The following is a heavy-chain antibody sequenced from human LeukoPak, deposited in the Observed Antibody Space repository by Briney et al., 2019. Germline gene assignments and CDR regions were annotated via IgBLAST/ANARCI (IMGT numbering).Heavy chain of an antibody. CDR2: IWYDGSNK. D-gene: IGHD5-24*01. J-gene: IGHJ4*02. Sequence: PGGSLRLSCAASGFTFSSYGMHWVRQAPGKGLEWVAVIWYDGSNKYYADSVKGRFTISRDNSKNTLYLQMNSLRAEDTAVYYCARVLMATNAYYFDYWGQGTLVTVSS. V-gene: IGHV3-33*01. CDR3: ARVLMATNAYYFDY. CDR1: GFTFSSYG.